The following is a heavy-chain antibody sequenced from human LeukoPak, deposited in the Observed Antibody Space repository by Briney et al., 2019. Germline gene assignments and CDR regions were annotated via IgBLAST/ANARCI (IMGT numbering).Heavy chain of an antibody. CDR3: ARSHRRNGLGY. V-gene: IGHV4-34*01. CDR2: INHSGST. Sequence: PSETLSLTCAVYGGSFSGYYWSWIRQPPGKGLEWIGEINHSGSTNYNPSLKSRVTISVDTSKNQFSLKLSSVTAADTAVYYCARSHRRNGLGYWGQGTLVTVSS. J-gene: IGHJ4*02. CDR1: GGSFSGYY. D-gene: IGHD3/OR15-3a*01.